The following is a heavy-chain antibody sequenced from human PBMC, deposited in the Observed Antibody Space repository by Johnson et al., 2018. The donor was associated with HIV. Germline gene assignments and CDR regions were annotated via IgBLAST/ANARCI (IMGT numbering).Heavy chain of an antibody. CDR2: ISYDGSNK. Sequence: QMLLVESGGGVVQPGRSLRLSCAASGFTFSSYAMHWVRQAPGKGLEWVAVISYDGSNKYYAYSVKGRFTISRDNSKNTLFLQMSSLRTEDTAVYYCARESGQAFDVWGQGTMVTVSS. V-gene: IGHV3-30-3*01. CDR3: ARESGQAFDV. CDR1: GFTFSSYA. D-gene: IGHD6-25*01. J-gene: IGHJ3*01.